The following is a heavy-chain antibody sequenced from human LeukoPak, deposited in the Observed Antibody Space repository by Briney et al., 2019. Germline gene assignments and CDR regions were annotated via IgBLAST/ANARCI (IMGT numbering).Heavy chain of an antibody. J-gene: IGHJ6*03. CDR1: GGSISSYY. CDR3: ARSGYYDSSGYFLYYYYYMDV. V-gene: IGHV4-59*01. D-gene: IGHD3-22*01. Sequence: PSETLSLTCTVSGGSISSYYWSWIRQPPGKGLEWIGYIYYSGSTNYNPSLKSRVTISVDTSKNQFSLKLSSVTAADTAVYYCARSGYYDSSGYFLYYYYYMDVWGKGTTVTISS. CDR2: IYYSGST.